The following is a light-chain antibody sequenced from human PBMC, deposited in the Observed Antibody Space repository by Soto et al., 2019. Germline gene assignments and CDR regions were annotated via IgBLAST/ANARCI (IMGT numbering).Light chain of an antibody. V-gene: IGKV3D-20*02. CDR3: QQLNAYPLT. Sequence: EILFTQSPGTLSLSPGERATLSCRASQSVSSSYLAWYQQKTGQAPRLLIYGASTRDTGIPARFSGMGSGTEFTLPLSKLQTEDFATYYCQQLNAYPLTFGQGTRLEIK. CDR2: GAS. CDR1: QSVSSSY. J-gene: IGKJ5*01.